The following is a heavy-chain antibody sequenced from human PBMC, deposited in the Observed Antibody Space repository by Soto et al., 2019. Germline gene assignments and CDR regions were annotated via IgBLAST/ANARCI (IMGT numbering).Heavy chain of an antibody. CDR1: GGSISIYY. CDR2: IYYSGST. Sequence: ASETLSLTCTVSGGSISIYYWSWIRHPPGKGLEWIGYIYYSGSTNYNPSLKSRVTISVDTSKNQFSLKLSSVTAADTAVYYCARVSSDFGVVISPHFDYWGQGTLVTVSS. D-gene: IGHD3-3*01. CDR3: ARVSSDFGVVISPHFDY. J-gene: IGHJ4*02. V-gene: IGHV4-59*01.